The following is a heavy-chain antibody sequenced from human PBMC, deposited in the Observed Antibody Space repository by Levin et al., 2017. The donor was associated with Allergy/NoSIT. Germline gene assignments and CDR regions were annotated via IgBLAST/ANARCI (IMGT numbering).Heavy chain of an antibody. D-gene: IGHD1-26*01. CDR2: ISLIGRT. J-gene: IGHJ4*02. Sequence: GSLRLSCTVSGDSISSNTFHWGWIRQPPGKGREWLGSISLIGRTFYNPTLRIRIPIFIAMSMNQFSLRLTSLTAAATAVYYCAREKWGSTPPDFWGQGTLVTVSS. CDR3: AREKWGSTPPDF. CDR1: GDSISSNTFH. V-gene: IGHV4-39*07.